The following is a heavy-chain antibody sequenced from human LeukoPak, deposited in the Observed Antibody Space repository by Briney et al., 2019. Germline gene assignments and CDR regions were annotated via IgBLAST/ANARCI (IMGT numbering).Heavy chain of an antibody. J-gene: IGHJ6*03. Sequence: PSETLSLTCTVSGGSISSYYWSWIRQPPGKGLEWIGYIYYSGSTNYNPSLKSRVTISVDTSKNQFSLKLSSVTAADTAVYYCAKSGLGCGGYVWIPNDYYYYMDVWGKGTTVTVSS. CDR3: AKSGLGCGGYVWIPNDYYYYMDV. D-gene: IGHD3-16*01. V-gene: IGHV4-59*01. CDR1: GGSISSYY. CDR2: IYYSGST.